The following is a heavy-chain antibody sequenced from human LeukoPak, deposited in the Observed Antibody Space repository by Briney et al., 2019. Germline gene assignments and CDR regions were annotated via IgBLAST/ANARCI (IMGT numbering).Heavy chain of an antibody. CDR1: GSTFSRFS. D-gene: IGHD2-21*01. CDR2: ISGGRSYI. CDR3: ARDGGDCIIDNCYPEGYFDV. V-gene: IGHV3-21*04. J-gene: IGHJ4*02. Sequence: GGSLRLSCEASGSTFSRFSMNWVRQAPGKELERVSSISGGRSYIYYADSVRGRFTISRDNAKNSLYLEMISLIAEATAVYYCARDGGDCIIDNCYPEGYFDVWGQGTLVTVSS.